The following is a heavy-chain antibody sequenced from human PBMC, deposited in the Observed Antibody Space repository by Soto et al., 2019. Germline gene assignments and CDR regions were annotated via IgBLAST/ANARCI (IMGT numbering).Heavy chain of an antibody. J-gene: IGHJ4*02. CDR2: IIPIFGTA. Sequence: QVQLVQSGAEVKKPGSSVKVSCKAYGGTFSSYAISWVRQAPGQGLEWMGGIIPIFGTANYAQKFQGRVTITADESTSTAYMELSSLRSEDTTVYYCATSPRSGYYYVWGQGTLVTVSS. V-gene: IGHV1-69*01. D-gene: IGHD3-22*01. CDR1: GGTFSSYA. CDR3: ATSPRSGYYYV.